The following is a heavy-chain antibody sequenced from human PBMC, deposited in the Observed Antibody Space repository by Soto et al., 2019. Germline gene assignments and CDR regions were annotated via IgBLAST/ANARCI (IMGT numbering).Heavy chain of an antibody. CDR3: ARDRNRSSRWYVDHNWFDP. V-gene: IGHV4-59*01. J-gene: IGHJ5*02. CDR1: GGSISSYY. Sequence: PSETLSLTCTVSGGSISSYYWSWIRQPPGKGLEWIGYIYYSGSTNYNPSLKSRVTISVDTSKNQFSLKLSSVTAADPAVYYCARDRNRSSRWYVDHNWFDPWGQGTLVTVSS. CDR2: IYYSGST. D-gene: IGHD6-13*01.